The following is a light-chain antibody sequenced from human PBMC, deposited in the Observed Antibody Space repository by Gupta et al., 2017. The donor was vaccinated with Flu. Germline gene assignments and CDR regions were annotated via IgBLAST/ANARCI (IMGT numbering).Light chain of an antibody. Sequence: ELVLTQSPATLSVSPGERATLSCRASQSVSSYLAWYQQKPGQAPRRLIYDASNRAPGIPDRFSGSGSGTDFTLTISSVEPEDVAVYYCQQRRHWPWTFGQGTKVEIK. CDR2: DAS. CDR1: QSVSSY. V-gene: IGKV3-11*01. CDR3: QQRRHWPWT. J-gene: IGKJ1*01.